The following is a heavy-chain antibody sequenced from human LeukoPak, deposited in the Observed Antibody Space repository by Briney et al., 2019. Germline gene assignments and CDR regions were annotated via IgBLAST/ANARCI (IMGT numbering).Heavy chain of an antibody. CDR2: INHSGST. CDR3: ARGFGCSSTSCYYYFDY. CDR1: GGSFSGYY. J-gene: IGHJ4*02. Sequence: PSETLSLTCAVYGGSFSGYYWSWIRQPPGKGLEWIGEINHSGSTNYNPSLKSRVTISVDTSKNQFSLKLSSVTVADTAVYYCARGFGCSSTSCYYYFDYWGQGTLVTVSS. V-gene: IGHV4-34*01. D-gene: IGHD2-2*01.